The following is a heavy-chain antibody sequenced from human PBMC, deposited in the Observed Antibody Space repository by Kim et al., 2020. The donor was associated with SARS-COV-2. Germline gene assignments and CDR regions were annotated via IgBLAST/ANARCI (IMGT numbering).Heavy chain of an antibody. CDR2: IYYSGST. V-gene: IGHV4-39*01. J-gene: IGHJ5*02. Sequence: SETLSLTCTVSGGSISSSSYYWGWIRQPPGKGLEWIGSIYYSGSTYYNPSLKSRVTISVDTSKNQFSLKLSSVTAADTAVYYCARFERYDILTAEGYWFDPWGQGTLVTVSS. D-gene: IGHD3-9*01. CDR3: ARFERYDILTAEGYWFDP. CDR1: GGSISSSSYY.